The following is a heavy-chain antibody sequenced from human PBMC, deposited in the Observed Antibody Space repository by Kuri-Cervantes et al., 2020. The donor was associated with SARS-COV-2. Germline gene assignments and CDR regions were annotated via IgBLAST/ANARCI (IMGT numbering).Heavy chain of an antibody. Sequence: LSLTCAASGFTFSSYGMHWVRQAPGKGLEWVAFIRYDGSNKYYADSVKGRFTITRDNSKNTLYLQMNSLRAEDTAVYYCARPRYGDYDGAFDIWGQGTMVTVSS. CDR2: IRYDGSNK. CDR1: GFTFSSYG. CDR3: ARPRYGDYDGAFDI. J-gene: IGHJ3*02. D-gene: IGHD4-17*01. V-gene: IGHV3-30*02.